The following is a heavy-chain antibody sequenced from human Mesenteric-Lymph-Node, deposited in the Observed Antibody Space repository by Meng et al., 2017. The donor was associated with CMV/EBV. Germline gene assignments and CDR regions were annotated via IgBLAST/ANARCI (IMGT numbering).Heavy chain of an antibody. D-gene: IGHD6-19*01. Sequence: SETLSLTCAVNGGSFSDYYWNWIRQSPGKGLEWIGEINHSGSTNFNPSLKSRVTISVDTSKGQFSLRLRSVTAADTAVYYCTRGRYSSGWTDAYYYGLDVWGQGTTVTVSS. J-gene: IGHJ6*02. V-gene: IGHV4-34*01. CDR2: INHSGST. CDR3: TRGRYSSGWTDAYYYGLDV. CDR1: GGSFSDYY.